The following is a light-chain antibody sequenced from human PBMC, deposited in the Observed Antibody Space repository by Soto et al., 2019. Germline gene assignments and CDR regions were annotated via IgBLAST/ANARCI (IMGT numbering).Light chain of an antibody. CDR1: QSVSSSF. V-gene: IGKV3-20*01. CDR2: GAS. CDR3: QQYHSYWT. J-gene: IGKJ1*01. Sequence: ELVLTQSPGTLSLSPGERATLSCRASQSVSSSFLAWYQQKPGQAPRLLINGASSRATGIPDRFSGSGSGTEFTLTISSLQTDDFSTYYCQQYHSYWTFGQGTKVDIK.